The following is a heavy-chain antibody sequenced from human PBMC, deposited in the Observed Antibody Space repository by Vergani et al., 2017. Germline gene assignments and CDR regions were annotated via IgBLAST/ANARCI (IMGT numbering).Heavy chain of an antibody. CDR3: AGKVLLWFGEFKGYYYMDV. D-gene: IGHD3-10*01. CDR2: INHSGST. V-gene: IGHV4-34*01. J-gene: IGHJ6*03. Sequence: QVQLPQWGAGLLKPSETLSLTCAVYGGSFSGYYWSWIRQPPGKGLEWIGEINHSGSTNYNPSLKSRVTISVDTSKNQFSLKLSSVTAADTAVYYCAGKVLLWFGEFKGYYYMDVWGKGTTVTVSS. CDR1: GGSFSGYY.